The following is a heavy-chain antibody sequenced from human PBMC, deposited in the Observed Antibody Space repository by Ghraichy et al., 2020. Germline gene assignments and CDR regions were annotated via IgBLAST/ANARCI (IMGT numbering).Heavy chain of an antibody. CDR3: ARAGVITGAS. CDR2: INHSGST. Sequence: LSCAVYGGSFSGYYWTWIRQPPGKGLEWIGEINHSGSTNYNPSLKSRVTISVDTSKNQFSLKLSSVTAADTAVYYCARAGVITGASWGQGTLVTVSS. V-gene: IGHV4-34*01. CDR1: GGSFSGYY. J-gene: IGHJ5*02. D-gene: IGHD1-20*01.